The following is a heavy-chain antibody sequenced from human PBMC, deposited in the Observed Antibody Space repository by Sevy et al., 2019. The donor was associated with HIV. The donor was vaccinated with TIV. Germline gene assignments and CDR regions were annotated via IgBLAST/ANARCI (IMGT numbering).Heavy chain of an antibody. CDR2: MHYGGGT. CDR1: GGSLMSPTFY. J-gene: IGHJ5*01. D-gene: IGHD3-16*01. V-gene: IGHV4-39*02. CDR3: VRDHHLRGRHWFDS. Sequence: SETLSLTCTASGGSLMSPTFYWGWVRQPPGERLEWIAAMHYGGGTYSNPSLKDRLAMSIDTSKNQFSLNLTPVTAADAAVYHCVRDHHLRGRHWFDSWGQGALVTVSS.